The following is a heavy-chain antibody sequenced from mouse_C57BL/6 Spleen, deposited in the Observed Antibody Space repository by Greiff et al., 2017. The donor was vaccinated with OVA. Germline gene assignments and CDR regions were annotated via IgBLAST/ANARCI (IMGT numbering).Heavy chain of an antibody. D-gene: IGHD1-1*01. CDR3: ARQDGSSYGFAY. V-gene: IGHV5-6*02. CDR1: GFTFSSYG. J-gene: IGHJ3*01. Sequence: EVKLVESGGDLVKPGGSLKLSCAASGFTFSSYGMSWVRQTPDKRLEWVATISSGGSYTYYPDSVKGRFTISRDNAKNTLYLQMSSLKSEDTAMYYCARQDGSSYGFAYWGQGTLVTVSA. CDR2: ISSGGSYT.